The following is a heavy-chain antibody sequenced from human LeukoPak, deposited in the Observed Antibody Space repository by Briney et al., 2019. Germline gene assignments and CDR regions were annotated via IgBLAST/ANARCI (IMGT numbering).Heavy chain of an antibody. D-gene: IGHD3-3*01. J-gene: IGHJ6*02. CDR1: GYTFTGYY. CDR3: ARALLRFLEWLPSYYYYGMDV. V-gene: IGHV1-2*04. Sequence: ASVKVSCKASGYTFTGYYMHWVRQAPGQGLEWMGWINPNSGGTNYAQKFQGWVTMTRDTSISTAYMELSRLRSDDTAVYYCARALLRFLEWLPSYYYYGMDVWGQGPTVTVSS. CDR2: INPNSGGT.